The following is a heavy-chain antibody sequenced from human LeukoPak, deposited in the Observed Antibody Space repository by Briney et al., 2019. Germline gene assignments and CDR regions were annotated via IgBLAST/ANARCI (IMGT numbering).Heavy chain of an antibody. J-gene: IGHJ4*02. CDR2: ISGTDGSR. CDR1: GFTFSSND. D-gene: IGHD1-14*01. V-gene: IGHV3-23*01. CDR3: ARDPTSGTIDY. Sequence: GGSLRLSCAASGFTFSSNDMSWVRQAPGKGLEWVSGISGTDGSRSYADSVKGRFTISRDNSKNTLFLQMSSLRAEDTAVYYCARDPTSGTIDYWGQGTLVTVSS.